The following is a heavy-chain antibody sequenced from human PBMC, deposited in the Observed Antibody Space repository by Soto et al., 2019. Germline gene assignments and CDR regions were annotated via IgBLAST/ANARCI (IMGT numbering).Heavy chain of an antibody. J-gene: IGHJ4*02. Sequence: EEHLGESGGGLVQPGGSLRLSCATSGFTFSHCWMSWVRQAPGKGLEWVANINQDGSEQYYVDSVKGRFTVPRDNAKNSLYLEMNNLRADDTAMYYCTQAETGRYSCSGNSYGRDYWGQGTLVTDSS. CDR3: TQAETGRYSCSGNSYGRDY. D-gene: IGHD6-19*01. CDR1: GFTFSHCW. CDR2: INQDGSEQ. V-gene: IGHV3-7*01.